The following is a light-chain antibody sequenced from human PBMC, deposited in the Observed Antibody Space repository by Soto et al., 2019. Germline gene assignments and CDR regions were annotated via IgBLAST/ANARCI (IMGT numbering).Light chain of an antibody. CDR2: EVS. CDR3: SSYTSSSTLAVV. J-gene: IGLJ2*01. V-gene: IGLV2-14*01. CDR1: SSDVGGYNY. Sequence: QSALTQPASVSGSPGQSITISCTGTSSDVGGYNYVSWYQQHPGKAPKLMIYEVSNRPSGVSNRFSGSKSGNTASLTISGLQAEDEADYYCSSYTSSSTLAVVFGGGTNSPS.